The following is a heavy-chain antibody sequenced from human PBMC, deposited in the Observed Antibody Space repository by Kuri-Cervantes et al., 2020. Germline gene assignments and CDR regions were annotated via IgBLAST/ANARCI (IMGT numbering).Heavy chain of an antibody. CDR1: GFTFSSYS. J-gene: IGHJ6*02. D-gene: IGHD5-18*01. CDR2: IKQDGSEK. V-gene: IGHV3-7*01. CDR3: ARAMDTVYYYGMDV. Sequence: GGSLRLSCAASGFTFSSYSMNWVRQAPGKGLEWVANIKQDGSEKYYVDSVKGRFTISRDNAKNSLYLQMNSLRAEDTAVYYCARAMDTVYYYGMDVWGQGTTVTVSS.